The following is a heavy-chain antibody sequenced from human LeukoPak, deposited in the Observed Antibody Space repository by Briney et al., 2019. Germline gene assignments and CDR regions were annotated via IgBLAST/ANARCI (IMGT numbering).Heavy chain of an antibody. CDR2: IYYSGST. Sequence: WVRQPPGKGLEWIGSIYYSGSTYYNPSLKSRVTISVDTSKNQFSLKLSSVTAADTAVYYCARVSWTYYDFWSGYYGPYYMDVWGKGTTVTVSS. V-gene: IGHV4-39*07. D-gene: IGHD3-3*01. J-gene: IGHJ6*03. CDR3: ARVSWTYYDFWSGYYGPYYMDV.